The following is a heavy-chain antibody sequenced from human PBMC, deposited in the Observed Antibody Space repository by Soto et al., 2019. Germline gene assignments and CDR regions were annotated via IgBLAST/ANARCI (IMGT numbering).Heavy chain of an antibody. J-gene: IGHJ6*02. Sequence: QVQLVQSGAEVKKPGASVKVSCKASGYTFTSYGISWVRQAPGQGLEWMGWISAYNGNTKYAQKLQGRVTMTTNTATRTADLEPRSLRSDDTAVYYCARRAPPMDVWGQGTTVTVSS. V-gene: IGHV1-18*01. CDR2: ISAYNGNT. CDR1: GYTFTSYG. CDR3: ARRAPPMDV.